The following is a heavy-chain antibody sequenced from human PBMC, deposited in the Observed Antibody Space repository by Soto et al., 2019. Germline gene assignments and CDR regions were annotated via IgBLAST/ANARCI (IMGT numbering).Heavy chain of an antibody. CDR2: IYHNGNT. D-gene: IGHD3-22*01. CDR1: GGSISSGGFS. Sequence: QLQLQESGSGLVKPSQTLSLTCAVSGGSISSGGFSWSWLRQPPGRGLEWIGYIYHNGNTYYNPSLKSRVTISVDRSKNQFSLKVTSVTAADTAVYYCASLPTHDSVGYYKADWFDPWGQGTLVTVSS. CDR3: ASLPTHDSVGYYKADWFDP. V-gene: IGHV4-30-2*01. J-gene: IGHJ5*02.